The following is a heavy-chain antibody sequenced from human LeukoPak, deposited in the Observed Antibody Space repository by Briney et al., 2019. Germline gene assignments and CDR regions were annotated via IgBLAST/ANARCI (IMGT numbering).Heavy chain of an antibody. V-gene: IGHV3-7*01. Sequence: GGSLRLSCAASGFTFSSYWMSWVRQAPGKGLEWVANIKQDGSEKYYVDSVKGRFTISRDNTKNSLYLQMNSLRAEDTAVYYCASTYIAARRTPIVWGQGTLVTVSS. CDR3: ASTYIAARRTPIV. CDR2: IKQDGSEK. D-gene: IGHD6-6*01. J-gene: IGHJ4*02. CDR1: GFTFSSYW.